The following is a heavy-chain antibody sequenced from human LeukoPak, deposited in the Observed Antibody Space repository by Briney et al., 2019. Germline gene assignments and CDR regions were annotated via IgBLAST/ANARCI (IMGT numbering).Heavy chain of an antibody. CDR1: GGSFSGYY. Sequence: PSETLSLTCAVYGGSFSGYYWSWIRQPPGKGLEWIGEINHSGSTNYNPSLKSRVTISVDTSKNQFSLKLSSMTAADTAVYYCARGAGGNSIDYWGQGTLVTVSS. D-gene: IGHD4-23*01. V-gene: IGHV4-34*01. CDR3: ARGAGGNSIDY. J-gene: IGHJ4*02. CDR2: INHSGST.